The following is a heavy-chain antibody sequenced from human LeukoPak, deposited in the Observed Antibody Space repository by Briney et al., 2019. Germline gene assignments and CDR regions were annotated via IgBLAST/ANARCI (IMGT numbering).Heavy chain of an antibody. J-gene: IGHJ6*03. CDR3: ARLYYGGITYYYYYMDV. CDR1: GYSISSGYY. V-gene: IGHV4-38-2*02. D-gene: IGHD4-23*01. Sequence: TSETLSLTCTVSGYSISSGYYWGWIRQPPGKGLEWIGSIYHSGSTYYNPSLKSRVTISVDTSKNQFSLKLSSVTAADTAVYYCARLYYGGITYYYYYMDVWGKGTTVTVSS. CDR2: IYHSGST.